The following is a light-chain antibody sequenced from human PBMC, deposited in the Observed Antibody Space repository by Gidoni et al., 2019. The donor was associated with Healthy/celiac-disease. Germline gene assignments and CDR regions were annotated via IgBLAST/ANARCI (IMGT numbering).Light chain of an antibody. V-gene: IGLV2-14*01. J-gene: IGLJ2*01. CDR2: DVS. CDR3: SSYTSSSTLE. CDR1: SSDVGGYNY. Sequence: QSALTQPAPVSGSPGQSITISCTGTSSDVGGYNYFSWYQQHPGKAPKLMIYDVSNRPSGVSNRFSGSKSGNTASLTISGLQAEDEADYYCSSYTSSSTLEFGGGTKLTVL.